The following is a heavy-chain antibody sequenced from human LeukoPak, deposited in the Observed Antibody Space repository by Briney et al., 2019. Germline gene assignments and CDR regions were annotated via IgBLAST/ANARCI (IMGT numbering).Heavy chain of an antibody. CDR1: GGSISSYY. CDR2: IYYSGST. D-gene: IGHD6-19*01. CDR3: ARETMLAGFASGLGFNY. J-gene: IGHJ4*02. Sequence: SETLSLTCTVSGGSISSYYWSWIRQPPGKGLEWIGYIYYSGSTNYNPSLKSRVTISVDTSRNQLSLNLTSVTAADTATYYCARETMLAGFASGLGFNYWGQGILVIVSS. V-gene: IGHV4-59*01.